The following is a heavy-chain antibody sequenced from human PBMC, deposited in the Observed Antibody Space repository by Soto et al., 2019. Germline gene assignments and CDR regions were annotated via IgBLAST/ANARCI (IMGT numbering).Heavy chain of an antibody. CDR2: INHSGST. CDR3: ARARDITMVRGVIARNFDY. Sequence: KPSETLSLTCAVYGGSFSGYYWSWIRQPPGKGLEWIGEINHSGSTNYNPSLKSRVTISVDTSKNQFSLKLSSVTAADTAVYYCARARDITMVRGVIARNFDYWGQGTLVTVSS. J-gene: IGHJ4*02. V-gene: IGHV4-34*01. D-gene: IGHD3-10*01. CDR1: GGSFSGYY.